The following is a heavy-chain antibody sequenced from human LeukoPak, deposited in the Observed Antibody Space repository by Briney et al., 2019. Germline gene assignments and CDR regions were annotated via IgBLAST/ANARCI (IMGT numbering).Heavy chain of an antibody. Sequence: GGSLRLSCAASGFTFSSYGMHWVRQAPGKGLEWVAFIRYDGSNKYYADSVKGRFTISRDNSKNTLYLQMNSLRAEDTAVYYCARAIPTYYDILTGYRPDAFDIWGQGTMVTVSS. J-gene: IGHJ3*02. CDR2: IRYDGSNK. CDR1: GFTFSSYG. D-gene: IGHD3-9*01. V-gene: IGHV3-30*02. CDR3: ARAIPTYYDILTGYRPDAFDI.